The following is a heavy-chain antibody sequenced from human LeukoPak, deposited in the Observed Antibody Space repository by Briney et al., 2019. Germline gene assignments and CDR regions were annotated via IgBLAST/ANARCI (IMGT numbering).Heavy chain of an antibody. CDR2: MNPNSGNT. CDR3: ATSGFLEWLTYFDY. D-gene: IGHD3-3*01. J-gene: IGHJ4*02. CDR1: GYTFTSYD. Sequence: ASVKVSCKASGYTFTSYDINWVRQATGQGLEWMGWMNPNSGNTGYAQKFQGRVTMTRNTSISTAYMELSSLRSEDTAVYYCATSGFLEWLTYFDYWGQGTLVTVSS. V-gene: IGHV1-8*01.